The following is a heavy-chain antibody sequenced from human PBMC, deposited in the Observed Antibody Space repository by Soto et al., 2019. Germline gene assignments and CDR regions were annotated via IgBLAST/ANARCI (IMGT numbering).Heavy chain of an antibody. CDR3: AKGTLMVRGVFSATDY. CDR2: ISYDGSNK. D-gene: IGHD3-10*01. Sequence: GGSLRLSCAASGFTFSSYGMHWVRQAPGKGLEWVAVISYDGSNKYYADSVKGRFTISRDNSKNTLYLQMNSLRAEDTAVYYCAKGTLMVRGVFSATDYWGQGTLVTVSS. CDR1: GFTFSSYG. J-gene: IGHJ4*02. V-gene: IGHV3-30*18.